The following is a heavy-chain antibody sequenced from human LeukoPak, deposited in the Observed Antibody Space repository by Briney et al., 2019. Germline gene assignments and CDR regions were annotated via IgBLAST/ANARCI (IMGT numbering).Heavy chain of an antibody. CDR2: INHSGST. D-gene: IGHD6-19*01. CDR3: ARGSRQWRDKSPYYYYMDV. J-gene: IGHJ6*03. Sequence: PGGSLTLSCAATDFTFTHYGMDWVRQSPGKGLEWIGEINHSGSTNYNPSLKSRVTISVDTSKNQFSLKLSSVTAADTAVYYCARGSRQWRDKSPYYYYMDVWGKGTTVTVSS. V-gene: IGHV4-34*01. CDR1: DFTFTHYG.